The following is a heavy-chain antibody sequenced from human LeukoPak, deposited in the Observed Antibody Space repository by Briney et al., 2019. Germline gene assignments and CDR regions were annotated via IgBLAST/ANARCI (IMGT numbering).Heavy chain of an antibody. CDR1: GFTFSNYG. Sequence: GGSLRLSCAASGFTFSNYGMHWVRQAPGKGLEWVAVISYDGSDKYYIDSVKGRFTISRDNTKNSLYLQMNSLRAEDTAVYYCVGGSGWLPDFWGQGVLVTVSS. J-gene: IGHJ4*02. CDR2: ISYDGSDK. V-gene: IGHV3-30*03. CDR3: VGGSGWLPDF. D-gene: IGHD6-19*01.